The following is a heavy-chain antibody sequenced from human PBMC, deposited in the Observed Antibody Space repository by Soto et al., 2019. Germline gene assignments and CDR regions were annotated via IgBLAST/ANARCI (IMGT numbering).Heavy chain of an antibody. CDR1: GFTFSHYV. V-gene: IGHV3-64*01. D-gene: IGHD2-15*01. CDR2: ISSNGGST. J-gene: IGHJ2*01. CDR3: ARGGYCTGGSCYSNQRPLYFDL. Sequence: EVQLVESGGGLVQPGGSLRLSCEASGFTFSHYVMHWVRQAPGKGLEYVSVISSNGGSTYYSNSVKGRFTISRDNSKNTLDLEMGSLRTEDMAIYYCARGGYCTGGSCYSNQRPLYFDLWGRGTLVTVSS.